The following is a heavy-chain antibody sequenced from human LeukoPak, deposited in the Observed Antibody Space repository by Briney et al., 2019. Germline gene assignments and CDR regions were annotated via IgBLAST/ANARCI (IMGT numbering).Heavy chain of an antibody. CDR3: ALIVGATTSLID. CDR1: GYTFTSYY. J-gene: IGHJ4*02. D-gene: IGHD1-26*01. CDR2: INPSGGST. Sequence: GASVKVSCKASGYTFTSYYMHWVRQAPGQGLEWMGIINPSGGSTSYAQKFQGRVTMTRDMSTSTVYMELSSLRSEDTAVCYCALIVGATTSLIDGGQGTLVTVSS. V-gene: IGHV1-46*01.